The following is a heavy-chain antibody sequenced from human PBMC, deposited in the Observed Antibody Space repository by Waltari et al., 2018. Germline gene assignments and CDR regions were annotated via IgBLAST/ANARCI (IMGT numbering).Heavy chain of an antibody. V-gene: IGHV7-4-1*02. CDR3: AREVVPAAKIVVNWFDP. J-gene: IGHJ5*02. D-gene: IGHD2-2*01. CDR1: GYSFTNYA. Sequence: QVQLVQSGSEWKKPGASVKVSCKAYGYSFTNYAINWVRPAPGQGLELMGWITTNTENPTDAQGFTRRFVFSLDTSVSTAYLQINDLKAEDTAIYYCAREVVPAAKIVVNWFDPWGQGTQVTVSS. CDR2: ITTNTENP.